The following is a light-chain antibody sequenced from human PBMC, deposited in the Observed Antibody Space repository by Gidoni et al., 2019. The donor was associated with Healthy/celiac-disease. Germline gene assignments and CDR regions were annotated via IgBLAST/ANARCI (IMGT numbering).Light chain of an antibody. Sequence: ETVLTQSLATLSVSPGERATLSCRASQSVSSYLAWYQQKPGQAPRLLIYDASNRATGIPARFSGSGSGTDFTLTISSLEPEDFAVYYCQQRSNWPPITFGQGTRLEIK. V-gene: IGKV3-11*01. CDR2: DAS. J-gene: IGKJ5*01. CDR1: QSVSSY. CDR3: QQRSNWPPIT.